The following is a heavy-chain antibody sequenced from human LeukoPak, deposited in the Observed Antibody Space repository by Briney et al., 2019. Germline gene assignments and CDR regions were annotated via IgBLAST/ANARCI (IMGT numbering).Heavy chain of an antibody. Sequence: PGGSLRLSCAASGFTFSDYWMSWVRQAPGKGLEWVANVKQDGSEKFYVDSVKGRFTISRDNAKNSLYLQMNSLRVEDTVVYYCARPTTVGSLFDYWGQGTLVTVSS. CDR1: GFTFSDYW. D-gene: IGHD4-17*01. J-gene: IGHJ4*02. CDR3: ARPTTVGSLFDY. V-gene: IGHV3-7*01. CDR2: VKQDGSEK.